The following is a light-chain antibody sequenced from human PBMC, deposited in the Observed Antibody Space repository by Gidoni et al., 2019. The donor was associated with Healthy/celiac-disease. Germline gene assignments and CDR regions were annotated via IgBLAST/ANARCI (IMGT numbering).Light chain of an antibody. CDR2: DAS. J-gene: IGKJ1*01. V-gene: IGKV1-5*01. Sequence: DIQMTQSPSTLSASVGDRVTITCRASQSISSWLAWYQQKPGKAPTLLIYDASSLESGAPSRFSGSGSGTEFTLTISSLQPDDFATYYCQQYSSYSPWTFGRGTKVEIK. CDR3: QQYSSYSPWT. CDR1: QSISSW.